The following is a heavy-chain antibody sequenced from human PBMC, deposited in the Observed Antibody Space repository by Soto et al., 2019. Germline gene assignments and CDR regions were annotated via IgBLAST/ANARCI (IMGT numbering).Heavy chain of an antibody. J-gene: IGHJ4*02. CDR2: IKQDGSEK. V-gene: IGHV3-7*01. D-gene: IGHD4-17*01. Sequence: EVQLVESGGGLVQPGGSLRLSCAASGFTFSSYWMSWVRQAPGKGLEWVANIKQDGSEKYYVDSVKGRFTISRDNAKNSLFLQMNSLRAEDTAVYYCARITGYGDYGLDSLGQRTLVTVSS. CDR1: GFTFSSYW. CDR3: ARITGYGDYGLDS.